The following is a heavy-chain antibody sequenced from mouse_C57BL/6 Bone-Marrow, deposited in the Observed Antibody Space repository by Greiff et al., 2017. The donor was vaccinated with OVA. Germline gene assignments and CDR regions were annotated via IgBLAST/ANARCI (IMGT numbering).Heavy chain of an antibody. J-gene: IGHJ3*01. V-gene: IGHV1-61*01. CDR3: AYGSSAWFAY. Sequence: QVHVKQPGAELVRPGSSVKLSCKASGYTFTSYWMDWVKQRPGQGLEWIGNIYPSDSETHYNQKFKDKATLTVDKSSSTAYMQLSSLTSEDAAVYYCAYGSSAWFAYWGQGTLVTVSA. CDR1: GYTFTSYW. CDR2: IYPSDSET. D-gene: IGHD1-1*01.